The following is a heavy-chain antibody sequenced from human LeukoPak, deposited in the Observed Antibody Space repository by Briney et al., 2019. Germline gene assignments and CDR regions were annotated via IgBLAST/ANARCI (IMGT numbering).Heavy chain of an antibody. CDR2: IYSGGST. CDR3: ARLYGSGSYYFGLSAFDI. J-gene: IGHJ3*02. V-gene: IGHV3-53*01. D-gene: IGHD3-10*01. CDR1: GFTVSSNY. Sequence: GGSLRLSCAASGFTVSSNYMSWVRQAPGKGLEWVSVIYSGGSTYYADSVKGRFTISRDNSKNTLYLQMNSLRAEDTAVYYCARLYGSGSYYFGLSAFDIWGQGTMVIVSS.